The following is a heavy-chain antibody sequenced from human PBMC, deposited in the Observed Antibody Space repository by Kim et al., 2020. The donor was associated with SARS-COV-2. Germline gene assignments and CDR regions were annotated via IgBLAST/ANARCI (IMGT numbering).Heavy chain of an antibody. V-gene: IGHV4-39*01. CDR2: VYYSGST. J-gene: IGHJ6*03. CDR3: TRGSRNYHYYMDV. D-gene: IGHD3-10*01. CDR1: GGSISSSNYY. Sequence: SETLSLTCTVSGGSISSSNYYWGWIRQPPGKGREWIGSVYYSGSTYYNPSLKSRVTISVDTSKNQFSLKVSSVTAADTAAYYCTRGSRNYHYYMDVWGKGAPVSVSS.